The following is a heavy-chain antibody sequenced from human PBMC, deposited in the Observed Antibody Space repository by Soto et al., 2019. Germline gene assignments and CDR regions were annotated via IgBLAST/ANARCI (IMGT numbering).Heavy chain of an antibody. D-gene: IGHD6-13*01. J-gene: IGHJ1*01. V-gene: IGHV3-21*01. Sequence: GGSLRLSCAASGFTFSSYSMNWVRQAPGKGLEWVSSISSSSSYIYYADSVKGRFTISRDNAKNSLYLQMNSLRAEDTAVYYCADLPGIAAATSPQHWGQGTLVTVSS. CDR1: GFTFSSYS. CDR3: ADLPGIAAATSPQH. CDR2: ISSSSSYI.